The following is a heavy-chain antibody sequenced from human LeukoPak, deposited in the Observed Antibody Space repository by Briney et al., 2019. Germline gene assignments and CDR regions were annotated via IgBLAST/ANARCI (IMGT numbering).Heavy chain of an antibody. CDR1: GFTFSSYT. CDR3: ARDRNYDYIWGSYRPDYFDY. CDR2: ISSSSSYI. V-gene: IGHV3-21*01. J-gene: IGHJ4*02. Sequence: GGSLRLSCAASGFTFSSYTMNWVRQAPGKGLEWVSSISSSSSYIYYADSVKGRFTISRDNAKNSLYLQMNSLRAEDTAVYYCARDRNYDYIWGSYRPDYFDYWGQGTLVTVSP. D-gene: IGHD3-16*02.